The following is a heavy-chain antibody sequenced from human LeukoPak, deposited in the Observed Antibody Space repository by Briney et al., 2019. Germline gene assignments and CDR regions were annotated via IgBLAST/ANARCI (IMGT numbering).Heavy chain of an antibody. V-gene: IGHV3-21*01. CDR1: GFTFSSYS. D-gene: IGHD6-13*01. Sequence: GGSLRLSCAASGFTFSSYSMNWVRQAPGKGLEWVSFISSSRSYIYYADSVKGRFTISRDNAKNSLYLQMNSLRAEDTAVYYCAGSWSPYDAFDIWGQGTMVTVS. J-gene: IGHJ3*02. CDR2: ISSSRSYI. CDR3: AGSWSPYDAFDI.